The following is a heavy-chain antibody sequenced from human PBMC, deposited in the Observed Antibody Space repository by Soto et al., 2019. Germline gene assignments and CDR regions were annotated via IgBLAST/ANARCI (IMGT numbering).Heavy chain of an antibody. J-gene: IGHJ4*02. V-gene: IGHV4-34*01. CDR2: INHSGST. D-gene: IGHD6-13*01. CDR3: ASRKPGDSSSWQPIDY. Sequence: QVQLQQWGAGLLKPSETLSLTCAVYGGSFSGYYWSWIRQPPGKGLEWIGEINHSGSTNYNPSLQSRVTISVDSSKNQFSLKLSSVTAADTAVYYCASRKPGDSSSWQPIDYWGQGTLVTVSS. CDR1: GGSFSGYY.